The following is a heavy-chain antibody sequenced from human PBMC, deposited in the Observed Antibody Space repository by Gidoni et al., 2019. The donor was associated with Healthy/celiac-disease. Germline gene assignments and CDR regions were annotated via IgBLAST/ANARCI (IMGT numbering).Heavy chain of an antibody. V-gene: IGHV4-59*01. CDR1: GGSTSSYH. D-gene: IGHD3-22*01. Sequence: QVQLQASGPGLVKPSETLSPTSTVSGGSTSSYHWSWIRQPPGKGLEWIGHIYYSGSTNYNPSLKSRVTISVDTSKNQFSLKLTSVTAADTAVYYCASSAYYDSGDYYGGWFDPWGQGTLVTVSS. CDR2: IYYSGST. CDR3: ASSAYYDSGDYYGGWFDP. J-gene: IGHJ5*02.